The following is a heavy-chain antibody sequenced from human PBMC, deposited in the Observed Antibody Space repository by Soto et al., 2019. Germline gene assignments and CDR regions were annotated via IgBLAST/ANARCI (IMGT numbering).Heavy chain of an antibody. CDR1: GGTFSSYT. CDR3: ARDVRGDGYKA. V-gene: IGHV1-69*08. J-gene: IGHJ5*02. CDR2: IIPILGIA. Sequence: QVQLVQSGAEVKKPGSSVKVSCKASGGTFSSYTISWVRQAPGQGLEWMGRIIPILGIANYAQKFQGRVTXTVXKSTSTAYMELSSLRSEDTAVYYCARDVRGDGYKAWGQGTLVTVSS. D-gene: IGHD5-12*01.